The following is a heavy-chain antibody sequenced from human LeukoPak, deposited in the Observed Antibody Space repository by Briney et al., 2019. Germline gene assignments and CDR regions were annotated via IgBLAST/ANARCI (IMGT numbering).Heavy chain of an antibody. Sequence: GGSLRLSCAASGFTFSSYSMKWVRQAPGKGLEWVSFISASSSFIYFADSVKGRFTISRDNANNSLYLQMNSLRAEDTAVYYCARDQSSPYVSWGQGTLVTVSS. D-gene: IGHD3-16*01. V-gene: IGHV3-21*01. CDR3: ARDQSSPYVS. CDR1: GFTFSSYS. CDR2: ISASSSFI. J-gene: IGHJ4*02.